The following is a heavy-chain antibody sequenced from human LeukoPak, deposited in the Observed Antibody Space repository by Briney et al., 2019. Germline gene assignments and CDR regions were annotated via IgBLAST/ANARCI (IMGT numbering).Heavy chain of an antibody. D-gene: IGHD2-2*02. V-gene: IGHV3-30*18. CDR1: GFTFSTYC. CDR2: ISYDGGNT. Sequence: AGSLTLSCAASGFTFSTYCMHWVRHDPGGGLEWGAVISYDGGNTYYAHSLKSRVTISRDNSKNTLYLQMNSLRAEDTAVYYCAKDSGYCSSTSCYMNYWGQGALVTVSS. J-gene: IGHJ4*02. CDR3: AKDSGYCSSTSCYMNY.